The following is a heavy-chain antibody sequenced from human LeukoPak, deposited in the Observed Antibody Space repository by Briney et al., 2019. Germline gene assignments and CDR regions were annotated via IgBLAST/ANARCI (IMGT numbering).Heavy chain of an antibody. J-gene: IGHJ2*01. CDR1: GFTVSSNY. Sequence: GGSLRLSCAASGFTVSSNYMSWVRQAPGKGLEWVSVIYSGGSTYFADSVKGRFTISRDNSKNTLYLQMNSLRAEDTALYYCAKVAEDYYDSSGYYKGGYFDLWGRGTLVTVSS. CDR3: AKVAEDYYDSSGYYKGGYFDL. D-gene: IGHD3-22*01. CDR2: IYSGGST. V-gene: IGHV3-53*05.